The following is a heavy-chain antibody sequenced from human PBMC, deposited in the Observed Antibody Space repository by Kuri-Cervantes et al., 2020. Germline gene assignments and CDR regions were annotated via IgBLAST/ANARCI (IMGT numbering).Heavy chain of an antibody. D-gene: IGHD3-16*01. J-gene: IGHJ4*02. Sequence: GESLKISCAASGFTFSDYYMSWIRQAPGKGLEWVSVFYTGGSTFYADSVKGRFTISRDISKSTLYLHMNNLRAEDTAVYYCARDRPFSYWGQGTLVTVSS. V-gene: IGHV3-53*01. CDR1: GFTFSDYY. CDR3: ARDRPFSY. CDR2: FYTGGST.